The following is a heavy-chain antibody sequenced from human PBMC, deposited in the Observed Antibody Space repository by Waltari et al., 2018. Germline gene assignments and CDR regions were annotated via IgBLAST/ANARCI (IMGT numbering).Heavy chain of an antibody. D-gene: IGHD3-3*01. CDR3: ARASRFLEVNDAFDI. Sequence: EVQLVESGGGLVKPGGSLRLSCAASGFTFSSYSMNWVRQAPGKGLEWVSAISSSISYIYYADSVKGRFTISRDNAKNSLYLQMNSLRAEDTAVYYCARASRFLEVNDAFDIWGQGTMVIVSS. CDR1: GFTFSSYS. J-gene: IGHJ3*02. CDR2: ISSSISYI. V-gene: IGHV3-21*01.